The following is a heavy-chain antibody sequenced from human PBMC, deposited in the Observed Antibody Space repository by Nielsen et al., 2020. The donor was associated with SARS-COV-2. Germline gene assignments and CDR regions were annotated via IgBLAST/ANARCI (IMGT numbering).Heavy chain of an antibody. D-gene: IGHD3-10*01. Sequence: WIRQPPGKGLEWVSSISSSSSYIYYADSVKGRFTISRDNAKNSLYLQMNSLRSEDTAVYYCARGQPYYYGSGSYYNEFYYMDVWGKGTTVTVSS. CDR2: ISSSSSYI. CDR3: ARGQPYYYGSGSYYNEFYYMDV. V-gene: IGHV3-21*01. J-gene: IGHJ6*03.